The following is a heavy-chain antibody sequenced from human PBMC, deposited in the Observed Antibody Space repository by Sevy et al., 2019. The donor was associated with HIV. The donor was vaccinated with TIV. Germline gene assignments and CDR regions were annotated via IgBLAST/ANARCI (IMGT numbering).Heavy chain of an antibody. CDR1: GFTVSDGW. CDR3: ATRLDDY. CDR2: IRGKINGGTV. D-gene: IGHD6-19*01. V-gene: IGHV3-15*01. J-gene: IGHJ4*02. Sequence: GGSLRLSCAGSGFTVSDGWMYWVRQAPGGGLEWVGRIRGKINGGTVNYAAPVKGRFTISSDDSKNTLYLQMNSLKTEETALYYWATRLDDYWGQGTLVTVSS.